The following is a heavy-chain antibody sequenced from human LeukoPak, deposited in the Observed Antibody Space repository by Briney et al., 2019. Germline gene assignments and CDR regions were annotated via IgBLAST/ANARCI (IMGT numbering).Heavy chain of an antibody. V-gene: IGHV1-2*02. CDR1: GYTFTVYY. CDR3: ARGESSHYAY. Sequence: ASVKVSCKPSGYTFTVYYIHWVRQAPGQGLEWMGWINPNTGGANYAQKFQGRVIMTRDTSISTAYMELTRLRSDDTAVYYCARGESSHYAYSGQGTLVTVSS. CDR2: INPNTGGA. J-gene: IGHJ4*02. D-gene: IGHD6-13*01.